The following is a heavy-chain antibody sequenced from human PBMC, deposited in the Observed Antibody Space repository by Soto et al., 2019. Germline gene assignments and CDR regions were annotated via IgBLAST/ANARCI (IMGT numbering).Heavy chain of an antibody. V-gene: IGHV1-69*01. CDR3: ARSQGSSTSLEIYYYYYYGRDV. CDR2: IVPISGTA. CDR1: GGPFSSYA. J-gene: IGHJ6*02. Sequence: QVQLVQSGAEVKKPGSSVKVSCKASGGPFSSYAISWVRQAPGQGLEWMGGIVPISGTANYAQKVQGRVTITADESTSTVSMELSSVRSEDTAVYFCARSQGSSTSLEIYYYYYYGRDVWGQGTTVTVFS. D-gene: IGHD2-2*01.